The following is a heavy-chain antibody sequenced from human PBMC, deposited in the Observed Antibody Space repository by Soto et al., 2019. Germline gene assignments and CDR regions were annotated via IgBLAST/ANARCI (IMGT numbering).Heavy chain of an antibody. D-gene: IGHD6-19*01. V-gene: IGHV5-10-1*01. J-gene: IGHJ6*02. CDR3: ARSRIGSYSSGWYSPSGYYNYGIDV. CDR1: GYRFTSYW. Sequence: PGESLKISCKGSGYRFTSYWISWVRQMPGKGLEWMGRIDPSDSYTNYSPSFQGHVTISADKSISTAYLQWSSLKASDTAMYYCARSRIGSYSSGWYSPSGYYNYGIDVWGQGTKVTVSS. CDR2: IDPSDSYT.